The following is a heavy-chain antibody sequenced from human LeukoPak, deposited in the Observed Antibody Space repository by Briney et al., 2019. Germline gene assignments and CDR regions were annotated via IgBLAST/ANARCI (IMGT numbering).Heavy chain of an antibody. Sequence: GGTLRLSCAASGFTFSSYGMSWVRQAPGKGLEWVSAISGSGGSTYYADSVKGRFTISRDNSKNTLYLQMNSLRAEDTAVYYCAKDGGYFDWLLTGDYMDVWGKGTTVTISS. D-gene: IGHD3-9*01. CDR3: AKDGGYFDWLLTGDYMDV. J-gene: IGHJ6*03. CDR2: ISGSGGST. V-gene: IGHV3-23*01. CDR1: GFTFSSYG.